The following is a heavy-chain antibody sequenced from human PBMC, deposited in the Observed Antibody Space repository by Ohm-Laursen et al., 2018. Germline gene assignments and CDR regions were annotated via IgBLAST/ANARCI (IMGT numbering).Heavy chain of an antibody. CDR1: GFTFSTYS. Sequence: GSLRLSCAASGFTFSTYSINWVRQAPGKGLEWVSSISSSSSYIYYADSVKGRFTISRDNAKNSLYLQMNSLRAEDTAVYYCARDLADSSGAPFDPWGQGTLVTVSS. V-gene: IGHV3-21*01. J-gene: IGHJ5*02. CDR2: ISSSSSYI. D-gene: IGHD3-22*01. CDR3: ARDLADSSGAPFDP.